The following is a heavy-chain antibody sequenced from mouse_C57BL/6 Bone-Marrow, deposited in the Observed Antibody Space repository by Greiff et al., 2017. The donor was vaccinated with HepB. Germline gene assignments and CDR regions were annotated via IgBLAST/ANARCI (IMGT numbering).Heavy chain of an antibody. J-gene: IGHJ3*01. Sequence: QVQLQQSGAELVRPGTSVKVSCKASGYAFTNYLIEWVKQRPGQGLEWIGVINPGSGGTNYNEKFKGKAKLTADKSSSTAYMQLSSLTSEDSAVYFCARRDYGSSYWFAYWGQGTLVTVSA. D-gene: IGHD1-1*01. CDR1: GYAFTNYL. V-gene: IGHV1-54*01. CDR3: ARRDYGSSYWFAY. CDR2: INPGSGGT.